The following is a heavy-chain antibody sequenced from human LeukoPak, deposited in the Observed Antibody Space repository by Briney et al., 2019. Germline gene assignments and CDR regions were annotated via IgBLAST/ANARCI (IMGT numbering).Heavy chain of an antibody. CDR1: GYTFTGYY. CDR2: INPNSGGT. CDR3: ASLMGPYCDILTGYKNPVYWFDP. J-gene: IGHJ5*02. D-gene: IGHD3-9*01. Sequence: ASVKVSCKASGYTFTGYYMHWARQAPGQGLEWMGWINPNSGGTNYAQKFQGRVTMTRDTSISTAYMELSRLRSDDTAVYYCASLMGPYCDILTGYKNPVYWFDPWGQGTLVTVSS. V-gene: IGHV1-2*02.